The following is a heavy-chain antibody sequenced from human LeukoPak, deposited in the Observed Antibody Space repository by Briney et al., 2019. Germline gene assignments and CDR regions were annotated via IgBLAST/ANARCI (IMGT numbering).Heavy chain of an antibody. V-gene: IGHV3-23*01. CDR3: ARDLHYYVAMAV. Sequence: PGGSLRLSCEASGLSFSSYAMIWVRQAPGKELQWVSAIGSDGKTHYSECVKGRFVISRDNFGGMVFLQVTSLRVEDTALYYCARDLHYYVAMAVWGQGTTVTVSS. CDR2: IGSDGKT. J-gene: IGHJ6*02. D-gene: IGHD3-10*02. CDR1: GLSFSSYA.